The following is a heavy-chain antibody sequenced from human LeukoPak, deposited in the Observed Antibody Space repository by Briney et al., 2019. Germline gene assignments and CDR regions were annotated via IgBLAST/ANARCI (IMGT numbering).Heavy chain of an antibody. J-gene: IGHJ2*01. CDR2: IYYSGST. CDR1: GGSISSYY. CDR3: AREEAPGSMEV. D-gene: IGHD1-26*01. Sequence: SETLSLTCTVSGGSISSYYWSWIRQPPGKGLEWIGYIYYSGSTNYNPSLKSRVTISVDTSKNQFSLKLSSVTAADTAVYYCAREEAPGSMEVWGRGTLVTVSS. V-gene: IGHV4-59*01.